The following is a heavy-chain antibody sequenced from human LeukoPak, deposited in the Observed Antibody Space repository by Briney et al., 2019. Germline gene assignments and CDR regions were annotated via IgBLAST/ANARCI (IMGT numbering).Heavy chain of an antibody. Sequence: SETLFLTCTVSGCSISTYDWSWIRQPPGKGLQWIGYIYYSGSTNYNPSLKSRVTISVDTSKNQFSLKLSSVTAADTAVYYCARSQAYCSSTTCYVNWFDPWGQGTLVTVSS. D-gene: IGHD2-2*01. V-gene: IGHV4-59*01. CDR1: GCSISTYD. CDR2: IYYSGST. CDR3: ARSQAYCSSTTCYVNWFDP. J-gene: IGHJ5*02.